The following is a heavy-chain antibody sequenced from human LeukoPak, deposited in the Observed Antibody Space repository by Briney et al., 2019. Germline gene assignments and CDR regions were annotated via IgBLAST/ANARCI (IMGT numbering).Heavy chain of an antibody. CDR3: AKGVWFGELKAYYYGMDV. CDR1: GFTFSSYA. V-gene: IGHV3-30-3*01. J-gene: IGHJ6*02. CDR2: ISYDGSNK. Sequence: GGSLRLSCEASGFTFSSYAMHWVRQAPGKGLEWVAVISYDGSNKYYADSVKGRFTISRDNPKNALYLQMNSLRAEDTAVYYCAKGVWFGELKAYYYGMDVWGQGTTVTVSS. D-gene: IGHD3-10*01.